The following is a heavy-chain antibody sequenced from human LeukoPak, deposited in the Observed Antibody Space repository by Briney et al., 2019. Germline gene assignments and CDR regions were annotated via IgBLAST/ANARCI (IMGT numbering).Heavy chain of an antibody. J-gene: IGHJ5*02. V-gene: IGHV3-66*02. D-gene: IGHD3-10*01. CDR2: IYADGTT. Sequence: SGGSLRLSCAASGFTVSQNYMSWVRQAPGRGLEWVSLIYADGTTHYADSAKGRFTISRDNSKKTVYLQMNSVRPEDTAVYYCARDRAGTQAWVEFDPWGQGTLVTVSS. CDR1: GFTVSQNY. CDR3: ARDRAGTQAWVEFDP.